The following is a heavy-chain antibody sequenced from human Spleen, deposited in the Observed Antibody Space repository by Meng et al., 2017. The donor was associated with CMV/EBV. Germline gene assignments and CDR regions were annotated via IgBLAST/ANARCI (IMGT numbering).Heavy chain of an antibody. CDR3: ARGPYHTTSSPYYYGLDV. V-gene: IGHV3-48*04. D-gene: IGHD6-6*01. Sequence: GGSLRLSCAASGFIFSSYAMTWVRQGPGKGLECVSHISGSGTTIYYADAVKGRFTISRDNTKNSVYLQINSLRAEDTAVYYCARGPYHTTSSPYYYGLDVWGQGTTVTVSS. J-gene: IGHJ6*02. CDR1: GFIFSSYA. CDR2: ISGSGTTI.